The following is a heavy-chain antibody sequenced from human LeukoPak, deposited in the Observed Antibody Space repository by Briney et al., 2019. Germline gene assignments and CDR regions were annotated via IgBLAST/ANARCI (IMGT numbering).Heavy chain of an antibody. V-gene: IGHV1-18*01. CDR3: AREINGAFDY. CDR1: GYTFLHYD. Sequence: ASLKVSCKASGYTFLHYDFNWVRQAPGQGLEWVGWISPYNGNTKYTQSLQGRFTMTTDTSTTTAYLEMTCLTSDDTAVYYCAREINGAFDYWGQGTVVTVSS. J-gene: IGHJ4*02. D-gene: IGHD3-10*01. CDR2: ISPYNGNT.